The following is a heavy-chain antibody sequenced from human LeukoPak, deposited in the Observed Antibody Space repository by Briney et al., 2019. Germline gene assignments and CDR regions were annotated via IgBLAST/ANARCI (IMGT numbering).Heavy chain of an antibody. J-gene: IGHJ4*02. CDR2: IIPIFGTA. D-gene: IGHD3-22*01. V-gene: IGHV1-69*05. CDR1: GGTFSSYA. Sequence: SVKVSCKASGGTFSSYAISWVRQAPGQGLEWMGGIIPIFGTANYAQKFQGRVTITTDESTSTAYMELSSLRSEDTAVYYCARAPYYYDSSGLNRYYFDYWGQGTLVTVSS. CDR3: ARAPYYYDSSGLNRYYFDY.